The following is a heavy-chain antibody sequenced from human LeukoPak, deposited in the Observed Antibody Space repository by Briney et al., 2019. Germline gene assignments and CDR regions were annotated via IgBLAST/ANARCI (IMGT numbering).Heavy chain of an antibody. CDR2: INAGNGNT. J-gene: IGHJ4*02. V-gene: IGHV1-3*01. Sequence: ASVTVSCNASGYTFTSYAMHWVRQAPGQRLEWMGWINAGNGNTKYSQKFQGRVTITRDTSASTAYMELSSLRSEDTAVYYCARDPHYYDSSGYPDYWGQGTLVTVSS. D-gene: IGHD3-22*01. CDR1: GYTFTSYA. CDR3: ARDPHYYDSSGYPDY.